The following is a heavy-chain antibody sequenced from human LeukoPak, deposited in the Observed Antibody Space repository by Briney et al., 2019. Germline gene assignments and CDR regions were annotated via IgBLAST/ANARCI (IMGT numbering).Heavy chain of an antibody. Sequence: PGGSLRLSCAASGFTFSSYAMSWVRQPPGKGLEWIGEINHSGSTNYNPSLKSRVTISVDTSKNQFSLKLSSVTAADTAVYYCARGLGAVAGRGGWNYFDYWGQGTLVTVSS. CDR3: ARGLGAVAGRGGWNYFDY. CDR1: GFTFSSYA. CDR2: INHSGST. J-gene: IGHJ4*02. D-gene: IGHD6-19*01. V-gene: IGHV4-34*01.